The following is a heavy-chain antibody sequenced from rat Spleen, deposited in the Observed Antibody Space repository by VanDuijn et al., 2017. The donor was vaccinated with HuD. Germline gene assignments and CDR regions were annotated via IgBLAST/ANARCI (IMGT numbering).Heavy chain of an antibody. CDR2: IQSGGST. D-gene: IGHD4-3*01. CDR3: SRYNSGFDF. CDR1: GFSLTSYH. J-gene: IGHJ2*01. V-gene: IGHV2S1*01. Sequence: QVQLKESGPGLVQTSQTLSLTCTVSGFSLTSYHVSWVRQPPGKGLEWMGRIQSGGSTYYNSALKSRLSISRDTSTHQVFLKMHSLQADDTGTYYCSRYNSGFDFWGQGVMVTVSS.